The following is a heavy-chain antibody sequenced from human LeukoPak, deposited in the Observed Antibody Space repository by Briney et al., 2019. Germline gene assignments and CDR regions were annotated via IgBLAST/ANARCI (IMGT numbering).Heavy chain of an antibody. V-gene: IGHV3-23*01. Sequence: PGGSLRLSCAASAFTFSSYAMSWVRQAPGKGLEWVSAISGRGDNTKYADSVKGRFTISRDNSKNMLYLQMNSLRDEDTAVYYCARDGGYYYGSGRQYYFDYWGQGTLVTVSS. CDR1: AFTFSSYA. D-gene: IGHD3-10*01. CDR2: ISGRGDNT. CDR3: ARDGGYYYGSGRQYYFDY. J-gene: IGHJ4*02.